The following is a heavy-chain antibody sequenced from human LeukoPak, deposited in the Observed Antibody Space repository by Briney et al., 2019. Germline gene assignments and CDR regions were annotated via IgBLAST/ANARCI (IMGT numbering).Heavy chain of an antibody. CDR1: GFTFSSYA. CDR2: ISYDGSNK. Sequence: GGSLRLPCAASGFTFSSYAMHWVRQAPGKGLEWVAVISYDGSNKYYADSVKGRFTISRDNSKNTLYLQMNSLRAEDTAVYYCARGVYSSSPLSPFDYWGQGTLVTVSS. J-gene: IGHJ4*02. D-gene: IGHD6-6*01. CDR3: ARGVYSSSPLSPFDY. V-gene: IGHV3-30-3*01.